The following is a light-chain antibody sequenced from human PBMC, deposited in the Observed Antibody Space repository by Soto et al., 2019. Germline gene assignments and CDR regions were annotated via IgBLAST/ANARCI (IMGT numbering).Light chain of an antibody. V-gene: IGLV2-14*01. J-gene: IGLJ2*01. Sequence: QSALTQPDSVSGSPGQSITICCTGSSSDVGGYDYVSWYQQHPGKAPKLMIYEVSNRPSGVSNRFSGSKSGNTASLTISGLQAEDEADYYCCSYTGSLTLLFGGGTKVTVL. CDR1: SSDVGGYDY. CDR2: EVS. CDR3: CSYTGSLTLL.